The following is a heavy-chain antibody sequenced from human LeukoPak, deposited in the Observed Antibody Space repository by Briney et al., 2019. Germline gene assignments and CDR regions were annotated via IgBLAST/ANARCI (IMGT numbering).Heavy chain of an antibody. Sequence: GGSLRLSCAASGFTFSSYDMNWVRQAPGKGLEWVSSTSSSSSYIYYADSVKGRFTISRDNAKNSLYLQMNSLRAEDTAVYYCARVKDYYDSSGGYWGQGTLVTVSS. J-gene: IGHJ4*02. CDR3: ARVKDYYDSSGGY. D-gene: IGHD3-22*01. V-gene: IGHV3-21*01. CDR2: TSSSSSYI. CDR1: GFTFSSYD.